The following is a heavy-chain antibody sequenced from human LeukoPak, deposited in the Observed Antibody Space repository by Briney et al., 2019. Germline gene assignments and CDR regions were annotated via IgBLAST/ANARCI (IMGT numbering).Heavy chain of an antibody. J-gene: IGHJ1*01. CDR2: IYYSGST. CDR1: GEYFSGYY. V-gene: IGHV4-34*01. D-gene: IGHD6-19*01. CDR3: AGSQAVLEYFQH. Sequence: PSETLSLAFAVHGEYFSGYYCGSGRQPPGKGLEWIGSIYYSGSTYYNQSLQSRVAVSLDTPNNQFSLKLTAVTAADTAVYYCAGSQAVLEYFQHWGRGTLVTVSS.